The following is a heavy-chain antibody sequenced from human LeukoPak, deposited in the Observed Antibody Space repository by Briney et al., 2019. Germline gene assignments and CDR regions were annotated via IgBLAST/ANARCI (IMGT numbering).Heavy chain of an antibody. D-gene: IGHD3-10*01. Sequence: PGGSLRLSCAASGFTFSSYSMNWVRQAPGKGLEWVSSISTSSSYIYYADSVKGRLTISRDNAKNSLYLQMNSLRAEDTAIYYCAREMSYGSGGDCWGQGTLVTVSS. J-gene: IGHJ4*02. CDR3: AREMSYGSGGDC. V-gene: IGHV3-21*04. CDR2: ISTSSSYI. CDR1: GFTFSSYS.